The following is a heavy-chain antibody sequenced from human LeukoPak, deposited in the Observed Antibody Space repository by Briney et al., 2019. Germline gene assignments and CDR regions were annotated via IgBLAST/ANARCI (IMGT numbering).Heavy chain of an antibody. V-gene: IGHV5-51*01. CDR2: IYIGDSDT. CDR1: GFSFATYS. J-gene: IGHJ4*02. CDR3: ARLVSYGYLDY. D-gene: IGHD5-18*01. Sequence: GESLKISCKASGFSFATYSIGWVRQMPGKGLEWMGIIYIGDSDTRYSPSFQGQVTISADKSITTAYLQWSSLKASDTAMYYCARLVSYGYLDYWGQGTLVTVSS.